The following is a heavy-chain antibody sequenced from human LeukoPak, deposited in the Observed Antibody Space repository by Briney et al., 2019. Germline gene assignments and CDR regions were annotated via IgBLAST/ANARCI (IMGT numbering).Heavy chain of an antibody. Sequence: ASVKVSCKASGYTFTNYAMHWVRQAPGQRLEWMGWINAGNGNTKYSQNFQGRVTITRDTSASTAYVELSSLRSEDTAVYYCARGQDNNNWYYAFDIWGQGTMVTVSS. CDR1: GYTFTNYA. J-gene: IGHJ3*02. CDR3: ARGQDNNNWYYAFDI. V-gene: IGHV1-3*01. CDR2: INAGNGNT. D-gene: IGHD6-13*01.